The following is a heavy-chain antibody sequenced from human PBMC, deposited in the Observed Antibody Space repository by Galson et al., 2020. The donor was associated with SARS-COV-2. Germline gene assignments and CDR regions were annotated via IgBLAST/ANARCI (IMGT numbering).Heavy chain of an antibody. V-gene: IGHV3-30*04. D-gene: IGHD2-15*01. Sequence: GGSLRLSCAASGFTFSSYAMHWVRQAPGKGLEWVAVISYDGSNKYYADSVKGRFTISRDNSKNTLCLQMNSLRAEDTAVYYCARDDPLDIVVVVAGGAFDIWGQGTMVTVSS. CDR2: ISYDGSNK. CDR1: GFTFSSYA. CDR3: ARDDPLDIVVVVAGGAFDI. J-gene: IGHJ3*02.